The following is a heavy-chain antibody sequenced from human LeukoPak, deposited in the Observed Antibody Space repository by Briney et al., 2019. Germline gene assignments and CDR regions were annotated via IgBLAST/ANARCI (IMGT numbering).Heavy chain of an antibody. CDR3: ATNPAGS. D-gene: IGHD1-14*01. CDR1: GITFVSHG. V-gene: IGHV3-30*02. CDR2: IRYDGSQK. Sequence: PGGSLRLSCVVSGITFVSHGMHSVRQAPGKGLEWVAFIRYDGSQKYYADSVKGRFTISRDNSKNTLYLQMNSLRAEDTAVYYCATNPAGSWGQGTLVTVSS. J-gene: IGHJ5*02.